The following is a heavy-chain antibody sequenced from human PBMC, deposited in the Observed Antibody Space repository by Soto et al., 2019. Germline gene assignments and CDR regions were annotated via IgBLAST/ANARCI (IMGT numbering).Heavy chain of an antibody. V-gene: IGHV1-2*02. D-gene: IGHD6-13*01. CDR3: VRDGLVSSAKYYFDY. J-gene: IGHJ4*02. CDR1: GYTFTDCY. CDR2: INPKSGGT. Sequence: QVQLVQSGAEVKKPGPSVRVSCKASGYTFTDCYVHWVRQAPGQGLEWMGWINPKSGGTNIAQRFKGRVNMTMDMSISTAYMELNSLKSDDTAVYYCVRDGLVSSAKYYFDYWGQGTLVTVSS.